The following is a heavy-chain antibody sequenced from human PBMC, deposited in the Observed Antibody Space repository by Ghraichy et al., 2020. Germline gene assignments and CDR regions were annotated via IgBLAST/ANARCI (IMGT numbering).Heavy chain of an antibody. CDR3: AKERDTSGYYSFRGDYYGMDV. CDR1: GLTFSRYG. CDR2: TSYDGNNE. V-gene: IGHV3-30*18. Sequence: GESLNISCAASGLTFSRYGMHWVRQAPGKGLEWVAVTSYDGNNENYGDSVKGRFIISRDNSKNTLYLQMNYLRPEDTAVYYCAKERDTSGYYSFRGDYYGMDVWGQGTTVTVSS. D-gene: IGHD3-22*01. J-gene: IGHJ6*02.